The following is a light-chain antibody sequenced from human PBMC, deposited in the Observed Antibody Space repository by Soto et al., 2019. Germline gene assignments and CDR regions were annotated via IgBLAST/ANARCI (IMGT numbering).Light chain of an antibody. CDR2: GAS. CDR3: QQYGISPSYT. Sequence: DIVLTQSPGALSLSPGEGATLSCRAIQRLSSSYVAWYQQKVGQPPRLLIYGASNRATGIPDRFSGSWSGTEFTLTISRLEPEDFAVYYCQQYGISPSYTFAQGT. J-gene: IGKJ2*01. CDR1: QRLSSSY. V-gene: IGKV3-20*01.